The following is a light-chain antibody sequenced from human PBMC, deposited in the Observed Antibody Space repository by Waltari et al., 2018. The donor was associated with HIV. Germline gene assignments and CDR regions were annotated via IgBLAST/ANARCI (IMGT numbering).Light chain of an antibody. Sequence: IPMSQSPTSMSAPIGDHVTILFRARQVIHRDLAWYQKKPGKSPKLVIHHGSTLQSGVSPRFSASGSGAAFALAINNVQLEDFATYYCQQANSFQHTFGQGTKL. V-gene: IGKV1-12*01. CDR3: QQANSFQHT. J-gene: IGKJ2*01. CDR2: HGS. CDR1: QVIHRD.